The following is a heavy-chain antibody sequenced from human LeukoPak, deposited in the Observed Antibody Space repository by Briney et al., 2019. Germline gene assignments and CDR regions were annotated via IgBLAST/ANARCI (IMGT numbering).Heavy chain of an antibody. CDR3: ASGIVVVPAAMSGAFDI. CDR2: INPSGGST. V-gene: IGHV1-46*01. D-gene: IGHD2-2*01. J-gene: IGHJ3*02. Sequence: ASVTVSCKASGYTFTSYYMHWVRQAPGQGLEWMGIINPSGGSTSYAQKFQGRVTMTRDMSTSTVYMELSSLRSEDTAVYCCASGIVVVPAAMSGAFDIWGQGTMVTVSS. CDR1: GYTFTSYY.